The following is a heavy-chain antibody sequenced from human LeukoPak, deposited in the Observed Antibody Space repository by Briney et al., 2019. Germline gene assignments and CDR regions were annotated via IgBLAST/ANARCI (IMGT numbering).Heavy chain of an antibody. CDR2: IYYSGST. CDR1: GGSISSSSYY. J-gene: IGHJ4*02. D-gene: IGHD3-16*02. V-gene: IGHV4-39*07. Sequence: SETLSVTCTVSGGSISSSSYYWGWIRQPPGKGLEWIGSIYYSGSTYYNPSLKSRVTISVDTSKNQFSLKLSSVTAADTAVYYCARDPAVIGRYFDYWGQGTLVTVSS. CDR3: ARDPAVIGRYFDY.